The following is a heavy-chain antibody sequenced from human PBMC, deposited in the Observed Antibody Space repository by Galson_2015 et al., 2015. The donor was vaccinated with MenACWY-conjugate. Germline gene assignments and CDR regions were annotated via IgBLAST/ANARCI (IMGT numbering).Heavy chain of an antibody. V-gene: IGHV3-23*01. CDR3: AKYPSYSDYQFFDY. D-gene: IGHD4-11*01. Sequence: SLRLSCAASGFTFSNFAMGWVRQAPGKGLAWVSTLSGSGGATFYTDSVKGRFTISRDNSKNTQYLQMNSLRVEDTAIYYCAKYPSYSDYQFFDYWGRGTLVTVSS. CDR2: LSGSGGAT. J-gene: IGHJ4*02. CDR1: GFTFSNFA.